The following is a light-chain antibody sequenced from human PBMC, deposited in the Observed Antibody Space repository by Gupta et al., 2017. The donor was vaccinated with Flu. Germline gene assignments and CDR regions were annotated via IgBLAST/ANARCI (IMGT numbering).Light chain of an antibody. J-gene: IGKJ2*01. CDR2: WAS. CDR1: QSLLDSSDNKDY. CDR3: QQYDNTPYT. Sequence: SLGERATINCKSSQSLLDSSDNKDYLAWFQQKPGQPPKLLIYWASTREFGVPDRFSGSGSGTDFSLTISSLQAEDVAVYYCQQYDNTPYTFGQGTKLEIK. V-gene: IGKV4-1*01.